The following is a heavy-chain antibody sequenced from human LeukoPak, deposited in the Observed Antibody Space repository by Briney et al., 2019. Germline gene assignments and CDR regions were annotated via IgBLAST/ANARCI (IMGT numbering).Heavy chain of an antibody. V-gene: IGHV1-69*04. CDR3: ARHLVLIYSSGWYEGIDY. CDR2: IIPILGIA. Sequence: SVKVSCKASGYTFNSYGISWVRQAPGQGLEWMGRIIPILGIANYAQKFQGRVTITADKSTSTAYMELSSLRSEDTAVYYCARHLVLIYSSGWYEGIDYWGQGTLVTVSS. D-gene: IGHD6-19*01. CDR1: GYTFNSYG. J-gene: IGHJ4*02.